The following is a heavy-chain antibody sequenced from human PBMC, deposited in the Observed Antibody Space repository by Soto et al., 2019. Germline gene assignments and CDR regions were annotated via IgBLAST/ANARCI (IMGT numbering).Heavy chain of an antibody. V-gene: IGHV3-7*05. J-gene: IGHJ4*02. CDR2: IKQDGSDS. CDR1: GFTFNAYW. Sequence: EVQLVESGGGVVQPGGALRLSCAASGFTFNAYWMSWVRQAPGKGLEWVANIKQDGSDSQYVDSVKGRFTSSRDYAKNSLFLQMNSLRVGDTAVYYCARSGSGSYSTHFDYWGQGTLVTVSS. CDR3: ARSGSGSYSTHFDY. D-gene: IGHD1-26*01.